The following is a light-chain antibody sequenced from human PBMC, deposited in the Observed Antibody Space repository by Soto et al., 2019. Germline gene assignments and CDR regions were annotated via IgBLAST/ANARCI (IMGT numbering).Light chain of an antibody. Sequence: DIQMTQSPSSLSASLGDRVTITCRASQSISNFLDWYQQKPGKGPKLLIHAASTLQSGVPLRFSGSGSGTEFTLTISSLQPEDFATYYCLQLNSYPLTFGGGTKVDIK. V-gene: IGKV1-9*01. CDR3: LQLNSYPLT. J-gene: IGKJ4*01. CDR1: QSISNF. CDR2: AAS.